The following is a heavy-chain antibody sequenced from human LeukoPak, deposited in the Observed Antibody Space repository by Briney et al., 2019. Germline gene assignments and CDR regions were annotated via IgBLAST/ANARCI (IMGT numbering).Heavy chain of an antibody. D-gene: IGHD2-15*01. J-gene: IGHJ6*03. Sequence: SETLSLTCTVSGGFISSGSYYWSWIRQPAGKGLEWIGRIYTSGSTNYNPSLKSRVTISVDTSKNQFSLKLSSVTAADTAVYYCARDYEELLLGYYYYYMDVWGKGTTVTVSS. CDR1: GGFISSGSYY. V-gene: IGHV4-61*02. CDR3: ARDYEELLLGYYYYYMDV. CDR2: IYTSGST.